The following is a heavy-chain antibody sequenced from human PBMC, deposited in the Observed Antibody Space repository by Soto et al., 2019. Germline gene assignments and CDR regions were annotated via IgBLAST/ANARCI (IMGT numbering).Heavy chain of an antibody. CDR1: GGSISSGGYY. CDR2: IYYSGST. J-gene: IGHJ3*02. D-gene: IGHD3-10*01. V-gene: IGHV4-31*03. CDR3: ARGRGYGSGSYYDAFDI. Sequence: SETLSLTCTVSGGSISSGGYYWSWIRQHPGKGLEWIGYIYYSGSTYYNPSLKSRVTISVDTSKNQFSLKLSSVTAADTAVYYCARGRGYGSGSYYDAFDIWGQGTMVTVSS.